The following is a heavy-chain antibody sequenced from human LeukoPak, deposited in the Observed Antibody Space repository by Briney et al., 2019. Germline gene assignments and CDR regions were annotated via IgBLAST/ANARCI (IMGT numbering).Heavy chain of an antibody. CDR1: GFTFSSYA. CDR2: ISYDGSNK. J-gene: IGHJ4*02. Sequence: GGSLRLSCAASGFTFSSYAMHWVRQAPGKGLEWVALISYDGSNKYYADSVKGRFTISRDNSKNTLYLQMNSLRAEDTAVYYCAKGIFWSGYTSFDYWGQGTLVTVSS. D-gene: IGHD3-3*01. CDR3: AKGIFWSGYTSFDY. V-gene: IGHV3-30*18.